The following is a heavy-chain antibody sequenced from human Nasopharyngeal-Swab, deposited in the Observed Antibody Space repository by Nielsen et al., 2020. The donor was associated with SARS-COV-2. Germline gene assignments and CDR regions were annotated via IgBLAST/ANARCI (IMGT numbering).Heavy chain of an antibody. CDR2: ISSSSSYI. J-gene: IGHJ6*03. V-gene: IGHV3-21*01. CDR1: GFTLSGYS. Sequence: GESLKISCAASGFTLSGYSMNWVRQAPGKGLEWVSSISSSSSYIFYADSVKGRFTISRDNAKNSLYLQMNSLRVEDTAVYYCARVHCSRSSCSAPDYYYYYMDVWGKGTTVTVSS. CDR3: ARVHCSRSSCSAPDYYYYYMDV. D-gene: IGHD2-2*01.